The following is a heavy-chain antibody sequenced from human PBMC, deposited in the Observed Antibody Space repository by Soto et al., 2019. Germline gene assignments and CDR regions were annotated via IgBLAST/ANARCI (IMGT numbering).Heavy chain of an antibody. D-gene: IGHD6-13*01. CDR3: ARVGSSWYLGMDV. Sequence: SETLSLTCAVSGGSISSGGYSWSGIRQPPGKGLEWIGYIYHSGSTYYNPSLKSRVTISVDRSKNQFSLKLTSVTAADTAVYYCARVGSSWYLGMDVWGQGTTVTVSS. J-gene: IGHJ6*02. V-gene: IGHV4-30-2*01. CDR2: IYHSGST. CDR1: GGSISSGGYS.